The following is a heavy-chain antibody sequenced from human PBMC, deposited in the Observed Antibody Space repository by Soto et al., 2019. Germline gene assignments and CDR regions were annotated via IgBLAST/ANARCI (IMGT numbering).Heavy chain of an antibody. CDR1: GFTFRDYY. J-gene: IGHJ4*02. CDR3: ARGDGYNSYYFDY. Sequence: GGSLRLSCAVSGFTFRDYYMSWIRQAPGKGLEWVSYISSSGSTIYYADSVKGRFTISRDNAKNSLYLQMNSLRAEDTAVYFCARGDGYNSYYFDYWGQGTLVTVSP. V-gene: IGHV3-11*01. CDR2: ISSSGSTI. D-gene: IGHD5-12*01.